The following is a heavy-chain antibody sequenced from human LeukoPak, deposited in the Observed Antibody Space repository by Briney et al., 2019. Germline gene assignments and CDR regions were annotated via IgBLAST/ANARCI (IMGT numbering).Heavy chain of an antibody. V-gene: IGHV4-39*07. CDR3: ARVPRYDSSGYYVDY. CDR1: GGSISSSSYY. Sequence: SETLSLTCTVSGGSISSSSYYWGWIRQPPGKGLEWIGSIYYSGSTYYNPSLKSRVTISVDTSKNQFSLKLSSVTAADTAVYYCARVPRYDSSGYYVDYWGQGTLVTVSS. CDR2: IYYSGST. J-gene: IGHJ4*02. D-gene: IGHD3-22*01.